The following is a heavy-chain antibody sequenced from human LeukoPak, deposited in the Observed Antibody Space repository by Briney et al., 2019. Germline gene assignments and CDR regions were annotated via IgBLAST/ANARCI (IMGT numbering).Heavy chain of an antibody. V-gene: IGHV4-59*01. Sequence: SETLSLTCTGSDDSSSSSSWHWIRQPPGKGLEWIGYIYYSGSINYNPSLKSRVTISVDTSENQFSLKLSSVTAADTAVYYCARGSGWFLHWGQGTLVTVSS. D-gene: IGHD6-19*01. J-gene: IGHJ4*02. CDR1: DDSSSSSS. CDR2: IYYSGSI. CDR3: ARGSGWFLH.